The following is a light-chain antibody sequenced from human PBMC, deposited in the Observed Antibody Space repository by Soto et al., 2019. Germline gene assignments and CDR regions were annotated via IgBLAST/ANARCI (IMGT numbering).Light chain of an antibody. Sequence: IQLTQSPSSLSASVGDRVTITCRASQDINSYLAWYQQKPGKAPNLLIYAGTSLQSGVPPRFSGSGSGTEFTLTISSLQPEDFATYYCQQLHVYPSTFGGGTKVDIK. CDR3: QQLHVYPST. J-gene: IGKJ4*01. V-gene: IGKV1-9*01. CDR2: AGT. CDR1: QDINSY.